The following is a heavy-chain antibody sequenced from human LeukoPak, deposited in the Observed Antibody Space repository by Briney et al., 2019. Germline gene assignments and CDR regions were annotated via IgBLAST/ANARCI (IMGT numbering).Heavy chain of an antibody. D-gene: IGHD7-27*01. J-gene: IGHJ6*03. CDR1: GFTLSSYS. CDR2: ISKNGGDT. CDR3: ARARGGPPLLGYYYYMDV. V-gene: IGHV3-64*02. Sequence: GGSLRLSCAASGFTLSSYSMHWVRQAPGKGLEYVSAISKNGGDTYYADSVKGRFTISRDNSKNTLYLQMGSLRAEDMAVYYCARARGGPPLLGYYYYMDVWGKGTTVTISS.